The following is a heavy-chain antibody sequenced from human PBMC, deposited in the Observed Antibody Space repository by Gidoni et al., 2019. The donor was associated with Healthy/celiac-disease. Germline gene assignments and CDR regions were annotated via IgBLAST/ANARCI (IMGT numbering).Heavy chain of an antibody. J-gene: IGHJ4*02. Sequence: VQLVESGGGVVQPGRSLRLSCAASGFTFTNYIMHWFRQAPGKGLEWVALISFDGTTPVYADSVKGRFTISRDNSRNTLYLHMDSLRTEDTAVFYCARGPTMTTPFDYWGQGTLVTVSS. D-gene: IGHD2-15*01. CDR3: ARGPTMTTPFDY. CDR1: GFTFTNYI. V-gene: IGHV3-30*04. CDR2: ISFDGTTP.